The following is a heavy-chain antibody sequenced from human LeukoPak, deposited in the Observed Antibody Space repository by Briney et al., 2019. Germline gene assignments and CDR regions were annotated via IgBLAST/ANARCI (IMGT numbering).Heavy chain of an antibody. CDR1: GFTFSSYW. J-gene: IGHJ3*02. D-gene: IGHD3-3*01. CDR3: ARGRSRWSGCLDAFDI. V-gene: IGHV3-7*01. CDR2: IKQDGSEK. Sequence: PGGSLRLSCAASGFTFSSYWMSWVRQAPGKGLEWVANIKQDGSEKYYVDSVKGRFTISRDNAKNSLYLQMNSLRAEDTAVYYCARGRSRWSGCLDAFDIWGQGTMVTVSS.